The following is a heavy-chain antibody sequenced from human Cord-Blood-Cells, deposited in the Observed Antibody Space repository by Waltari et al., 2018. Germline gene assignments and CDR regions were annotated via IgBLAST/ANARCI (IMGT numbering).Heavy chain of an antibody. CDR2: INPSGST. CDR1: GGSFSGYY. J-gene: IGHJ2*01. V-gene: IGHV4-34*01. CDR3: AREETIFGVVIIGGYFDL. D-gene: IGHD3-3*01. Sequence: QVQLQQWGAGLLKPSETLSLTCAVYGGSFSGYYWSGLRQPPRKGLEWIGEINPSGSTNYNPSLKRRVTISVDTSKNQFSLKLSSVTAADTAVYYCAREETIFGVVIIGGYFDLWGRGTLVTVSS.